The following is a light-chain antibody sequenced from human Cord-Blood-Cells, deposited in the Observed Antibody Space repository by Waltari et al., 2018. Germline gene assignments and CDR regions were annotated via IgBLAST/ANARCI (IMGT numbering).Light chain of an antibody. CDR1: SSDVGGYNY. J-gene: IGLJ3*02. CDR2: DVS. Sequence: QPALTQPASVSGSPGQSITIPCPGTSSDVGGYNYVSWYQQHPGKAPNLMIYDVSKRPSGVSNRFSGSKSGNTASLTISGLQAEDEADYYCSSYTSSSTVFGGGTKLTVL. CDR3: SSYTSSSTV. V-gene: IGLV2-14*01.